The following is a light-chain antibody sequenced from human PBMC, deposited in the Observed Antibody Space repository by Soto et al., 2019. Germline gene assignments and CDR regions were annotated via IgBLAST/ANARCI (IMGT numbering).Light chain of an antibody. CDR1: FNDVGGYNY. V-gene: IGLV2-8*01. J-gene: IGLJ3*02. CDR2: EVY. Sequence: QSVLTQPPSASVSPGQSVTISCTGTFNDVGGYNYVSWYQQHPGKAPKVIIYEVYKRPSGVPDRFSGSKSGKTASLTVSGLQADDEADYYCSSYVGNNNLVFGGGTKLTVL. CDR3: SSYVGNNNLV.